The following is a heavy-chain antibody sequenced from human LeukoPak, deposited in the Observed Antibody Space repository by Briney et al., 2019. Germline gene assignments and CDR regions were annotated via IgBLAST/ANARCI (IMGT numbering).Heavy chain of an antibody. CDR2: ISYDGSNK. Sequence: PGGSLRLSCAASGFTFSSYAMHWVRQAPGKGLEWVAVISYDGSNKYYADSVKGRFTISRDNSKNTLYLQMNSLRAEDTAVYYCARDRRGTMVRGVIILGYYFDYWGQGTLVTVSS. CDR1: GFTFSSYA. CDR3: ARDRRGTMVRGVIILGYYFDY. V-gene: IGHV3-30*04. D-gene: IGHD3-10*01. J-gene: IGHJ4*02.